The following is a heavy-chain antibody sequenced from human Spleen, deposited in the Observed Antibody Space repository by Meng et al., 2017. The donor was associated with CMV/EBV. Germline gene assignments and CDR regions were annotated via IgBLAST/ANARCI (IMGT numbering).Heavy chain of an antibody. CDR1: GFTFSSYA. CDR3: AKSSDYGPGAFDY. J-gene: IGHJ4*02. D-gene: IGHD4/OR15-4a*01. Sequence: SLKISCAASGFTFSSYAMHWVRQAPGKGLEWVSGISWNSGSIGYADSVKGRFTISRDNAKNSLYLQMNSLRAEDTALYYWAKSSDYGPGAFDYWGQGTLVTVSS. CDR2: ISWNSGSI. V-gene: IGHV3-9*01.